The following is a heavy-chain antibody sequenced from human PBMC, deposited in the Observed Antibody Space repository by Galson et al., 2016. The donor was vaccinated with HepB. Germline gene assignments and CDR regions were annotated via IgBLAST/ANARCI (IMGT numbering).Heavy chain of an antibody. CDR3: ASEPTKSNEGY. CDR1: GFTLSRFW. J-gene: IGHJ4*02. V-gene: IGHV3-7*03. D-gene: IGHD1-1*01. Sequence: SLRLSCAASGFTLSRFWMSWVCQAPGKGLEWVANINQDGSQKNYVDSVEGRFTISRDYAKNSLYLQMSRLRAEDTAVYYCASEPTKSNEGYWGQGTLVSVSS. CDR2: INQDGSQK.